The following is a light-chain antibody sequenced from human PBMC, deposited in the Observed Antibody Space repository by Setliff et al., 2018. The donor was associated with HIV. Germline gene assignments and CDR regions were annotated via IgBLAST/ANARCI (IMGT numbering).Light chain of an antibody. CDR2: SLS. J-gene: IGLJ1*01. Sequence: QSVLTQPPSVSEAPRQRVTISCSGSSSNIGNNAVNWYQQLPGTAPKLLIYSLSQRPSGVPDRFSGSKSGTLASLAISGLQSEDEAHYYCSSYTSSTTYVFGPGTKVTVL. CDR3: SSYTSSTTYV. CDR1: SSNIGNNA. V-gene: IGLV1-36*01.